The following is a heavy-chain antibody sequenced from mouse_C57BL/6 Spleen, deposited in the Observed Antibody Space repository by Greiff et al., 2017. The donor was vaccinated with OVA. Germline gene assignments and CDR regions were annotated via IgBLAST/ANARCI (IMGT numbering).Heavy chain of an antibody. Sequence: QVQLQQPGAELVMPGASVKLSCKASGYTFTSYWMHWVKQRPGQGLEWIGEIDPSDSYTNYNQKFKGKSTLTVDKSSSTAYMQLSSLTSEDSAVYYCARGVLNWGYFDVWGTGTTVTVSS. CDR3: ARGVLNWGYFDV. CDR1: GYTFTSYW. D-gene: IGHD4-1*01. J-gene: IGHJ1*03. CDR2: IDPSDSYT. V-gene: IGHV1-69*01.